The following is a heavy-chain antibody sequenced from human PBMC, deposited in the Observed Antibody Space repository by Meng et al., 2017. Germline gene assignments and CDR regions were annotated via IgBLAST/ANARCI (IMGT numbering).Heavy chain of an antibody. D-gene: IGHD4-17*01. CDR1: GFTFSSYA. Sequence: GESLKISCAASGFTFSSYAMSWVRQAPGKGLEWVSAISGSGSTIYYADSVKGRFTISRDNAKNSLYLQMNSLRAEDTAVYYCARDLTHDYGDYLQWGQGTLVTVSS. J-gene: IGHJ4*02. V-gene: IGHV3-23*01. CDR3: ARDLTHDYGDYLQ. CDR2: ISGSGSTI.